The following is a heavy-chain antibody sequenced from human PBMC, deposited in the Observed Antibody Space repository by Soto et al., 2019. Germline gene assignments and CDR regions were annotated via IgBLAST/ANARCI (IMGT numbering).Heavy chain of an antibody. V-gene: IGHV3-30*18. D-gene: IGHD3-22*01. CDR3: AKDVYSGLIVVVSHFGQ. Sequence: QVQLVESGGGVVQPGTSLRLSCAASGLTFSSFGMHWVRQAPGKGLEWVALISSDGRHKYYSDSVKGRFTISRDNSQNTLYLQMDSLRPEDTAVYFCAKDVYSGLIVVVSHFGQWGQGTLVTVSS. J-gene: IGHJ4*02. CDR1: GLTFSSFG. CDR2: ISSDGRHK.